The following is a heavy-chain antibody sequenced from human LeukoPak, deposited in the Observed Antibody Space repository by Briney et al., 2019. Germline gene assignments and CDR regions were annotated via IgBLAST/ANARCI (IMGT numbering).Heavy chain of an antibody. CDR2: IKSKTDGGTT. CDR1: GFTFTNAW. CDR3: TTVSLAFDSGSYSDY. D-gene: IGHD1-26*01. Sequence: GGSLRLSCAASGFTFTNAWMSWVRQAPGKGLEWVGRIKSKTDGGTTDYAAPVKGRFTISRDDSKNTLYLQMNSLKTEDTAVYYCTTVSLAFDSGSYSDYWGQGTLVTVSS. V-gene: IGHV3-15*01. J-gene: IGHJ4*02.